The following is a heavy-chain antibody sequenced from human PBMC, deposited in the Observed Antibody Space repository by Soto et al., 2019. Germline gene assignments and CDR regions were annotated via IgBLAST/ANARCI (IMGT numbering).Heavy chain of an antibody. V-gene: IGHV4-30-2*01. Sequence: LQLQESGSGLVKPSQTLSLTCAVSGGSIRSGGYSWSWIRQPPGTGLEWIGYIYHSGSTYYNPSRKSRVTISVDRSKNQFSLKLSSVTAAATAVYYCARDPGLWGRGTLVTVSS. CDR3: ARDPGL. J-gene: IGHJ2*01. CDR1: GGSIRSGGYS. CDR2: IYHSGST.